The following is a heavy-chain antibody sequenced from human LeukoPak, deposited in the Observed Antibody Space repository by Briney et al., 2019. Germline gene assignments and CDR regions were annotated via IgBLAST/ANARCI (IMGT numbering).Heavy chain of an antibody. D-gene: IGHD3-22*01. V-gene: IGHV5-51*01. CDR3: ARSGSSGLFDY. CDR2: IYPGDSDT. Sequence: ESHLISCKGSGYSFSSYWIGWVLQMPGRGLEWMGIIYPGDSDTRYSPSFQGQVTISADKSISTAYLQWSSLKASDTAMYYCARSGSSGLFDYWGQGTLVSASS. CDR1: GYSFSSYW. J-gene: IGHJ4*02.